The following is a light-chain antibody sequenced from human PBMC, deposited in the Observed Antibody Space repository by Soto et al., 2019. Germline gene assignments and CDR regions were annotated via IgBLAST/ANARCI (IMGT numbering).Light chain of an antibody. Sequence: QSALTQPTSVSGSPGQSITISCTGNHNDIGTYDYVSWYQQHPGRAPRLLIHGVTTRPSGVPDRFSGSKSGNTASLTVSGLQGEDEAAYYCSSHAGNNNWGVFGGGTKLTVL. CDR2: GVT. CDR1: HNDIGTYDY. J-gene: IGLJ3*02. V-gene: IGLV2-8*01. CDR3: SSHAGNNNWGV.